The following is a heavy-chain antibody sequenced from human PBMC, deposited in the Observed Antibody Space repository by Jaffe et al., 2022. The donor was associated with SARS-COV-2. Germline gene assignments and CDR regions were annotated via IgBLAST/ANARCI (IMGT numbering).Heavy chain of an antibody. CDR2: ISAYNGNT. CDR1: GYTFTSYG. D-gene: IGHD3-22*01. CDR3: ARDSRFYYDSSGYYEHWYFDL. J-gene: IGHJ2*01. V-gene: IGHV1-18*01. Sequence: QVQLVQSGAEVKKPGASVKVSCKASGYTFTSYGISWVRQAPGQGLEWMGWISAYNGNTNYAQKLQGRVTMTTDTSTSTAYMELRSLRSDDTAVYYCARDSRFYYDSSGYYEHWYFDLWGRGTLVTVSS.